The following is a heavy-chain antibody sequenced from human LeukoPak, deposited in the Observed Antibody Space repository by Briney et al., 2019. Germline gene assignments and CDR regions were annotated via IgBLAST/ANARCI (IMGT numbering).Heavy chain of an antibody. CDR2: IYYSGST. D-gene: IGHD2-2*01. CDR3: ARRVEYQLLTSPQDWFDP. CDR1: GGSISSSSYY. Sequence: SETLSLTCTVSGGSISSSSYYWGWIRQPPGKGLEWIGSIYYSGSTYYNLSLTSRVTISVDTSKNQFSLKLSSVTAADTAVYYCARRVEYQLLTSPQDWFDPWGQGTLVTVSS. V-gene: IGHV4-39*01. J-gene: IGHJ5*02.